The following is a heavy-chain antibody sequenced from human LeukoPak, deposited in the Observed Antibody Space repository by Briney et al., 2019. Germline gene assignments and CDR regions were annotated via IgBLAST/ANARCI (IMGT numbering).Heavy chain of an antibody. Sequence: SETLSLTCAVYGGSFSGYYWSWIRQPPGKGLEWIGEINHSGSTNYNPSLKSRVTISADTSKNQFSLKLSSVTAADTAVYYCAREGYSYGGFDYWGQGTLVTVSS. CDR3: AREGYSYGGFDY. V-gene: IGHV4-34*01. CDR2: INHSGST. CDR1: GGSFSGYY. D-gene: IGHD5-18*01. J-gene: IGHJ4*02.